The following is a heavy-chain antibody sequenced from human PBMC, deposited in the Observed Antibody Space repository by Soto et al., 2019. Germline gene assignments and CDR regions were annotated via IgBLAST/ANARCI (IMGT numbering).Heavy chain of an antibody. D-gene: IGHD2-2*01. J-gene: IGHJ4*02. CDR1: GASIDTYY. CDR2: VLYSGST. CDR3: ATTPRSGIVSPAMFY. V-gene: IGHV4-59*01. Sequence: QVQLQESGPGLVKPSETLSLTCTVSGASIDTYYWTWVRQAPGKGLEWIGYVLYSGSTVYNPSLQGRVTISEDTSKTQFSLQLRSVTAADTAVYYCATTPRSGIVSPAMFYWGRETLVTVSS.